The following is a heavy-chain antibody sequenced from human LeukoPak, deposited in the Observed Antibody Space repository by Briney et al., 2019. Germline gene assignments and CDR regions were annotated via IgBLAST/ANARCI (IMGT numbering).Heavy chain of an antibody. CDR3: AKDAQRGFDYSNSLEY. CDR1: GFIFSHYG. D-gene: IGHD4-11*01. CDR2: IWHDGSSK. V-gene: IGHV3-33*06. J-gene: IGHJ4*02. Sequence: GRSLRLSCAASGFIFSHYGMHWVRQAPGKGLEWLAVIWHDGSSKYYADSVKGRFTISRDNSENTVYLQMNSLRAEDTAVYYCAKDAQRGFDYSNSLEYWGQGDLVTVSS.